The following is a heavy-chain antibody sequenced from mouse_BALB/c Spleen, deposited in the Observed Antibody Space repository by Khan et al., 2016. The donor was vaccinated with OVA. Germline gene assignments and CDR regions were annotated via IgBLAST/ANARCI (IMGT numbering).Heavy chain of an antibody. CDR2: ISYSGST. D-gene: IGHD1-2*01. Sequence: EVQLQESGPGLVKPSQSLSLTCTVTGYSITSGYGWNWIRQFPGNKLEWMVYISYSGSTNYTPSLKSRISITRDTTRNQFFLQLNSVTTENTATYYCARTARIKYWGQGTTLTVSS. J-gene: IGHJ2*01. CDR3: ARTARIKY. V-gene: IGHV3-2*02. CDR1: GYSITSGYG.